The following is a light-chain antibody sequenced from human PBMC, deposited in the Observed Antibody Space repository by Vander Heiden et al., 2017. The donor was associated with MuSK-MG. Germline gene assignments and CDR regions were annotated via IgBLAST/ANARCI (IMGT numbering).Light chain of an antibody. CDR2: RAS. CDR3: QQDNSLWT. Sequence: IQITQSPSTLSASGGDRVTITCRASESIGSWLAWYQHKPGKAPKLLIYRASSLESGVPSRFSGSGSGTEFTLTISSLQPDDFATYYCQQDNSLWTFGQGTKVEMK. CDR1: ESIGSW. V-gene: IGKV1-5*03. J-gene: IGKJ1*01.